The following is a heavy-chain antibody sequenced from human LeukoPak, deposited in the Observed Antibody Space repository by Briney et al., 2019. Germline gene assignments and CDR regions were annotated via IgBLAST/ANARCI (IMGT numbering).Heavy chain of an antibody. CDR2: ISAYNGNT. CDR1: GHTFTSYG. CDR3: ARDRRYSSGWRTDY. J-gene: IGHJ4*02. V-gene: IGHV1-18*04. Sequence: ASVKVSCKASGHTFTSYGISWVRQAPGQGLEWMGWISAYNGNTNYARKLQGRVTMTTDTSTSTAYMELRSLRSDDTAVYYCARDRRYSSGWRTDYWGQGTLVTVSS. D-gene: IGHD6-19*01.